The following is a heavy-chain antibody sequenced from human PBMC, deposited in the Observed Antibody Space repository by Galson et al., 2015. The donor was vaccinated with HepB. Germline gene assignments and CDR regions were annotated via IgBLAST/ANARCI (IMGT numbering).Heavy chain of an antibody. CDR2: IWYDGSNK. CDR1: GFTFSSYG. D-gene: IGHD2-2*01. V-gene: IGHV3-33*01. J-gene: IGHJ6*02. CDR3: ARDAWYCSSTSCYLFNYYYGMDV. Sequence: SLRLSCAASGFTFSSYGMHWVRQAPGKGLEWVAVIWYDGSNKYYADSVKGRFTISRDNSKNTLYLQMNSLRAEDTAVYYCARDAWYCSSTSCYLFNYYYGMDVWGQGTTVTVS.